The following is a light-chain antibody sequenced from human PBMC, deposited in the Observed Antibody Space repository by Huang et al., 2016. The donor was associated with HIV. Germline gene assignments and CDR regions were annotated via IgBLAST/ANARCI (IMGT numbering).Light chain of an antibody. CDR2: GAS. Sequence: EVVLTQSPATLSVSPGERATLSCGASQSMDTNLAWYQQKPGQSPRLLIVGASTRATGIPARFGGSGSGTEFTLTISSLQSEDFAIYYCQHYNKWPPAFGQGTKLEIK. CDR1: QSMDTN. V-gene: IGKV3-15*01. CDR3: QHYNKWPPA. J-gene: IGKJ2*01.